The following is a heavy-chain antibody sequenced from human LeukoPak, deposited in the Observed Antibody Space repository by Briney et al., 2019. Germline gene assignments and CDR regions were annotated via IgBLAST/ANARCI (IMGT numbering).Heavy chain of an antibody. CDR3: ARYRITSGSYFFDY. CDR1: AFTLSDYS. J-gene: IGHJ4*02. CDR2: ISGRSSTI. D-gene: IGHD1-26*01. Sequence: GGSLRLSCVASAFTLSDYSMNWVRQAPGKGLEWVSYISGRSSTIYYADSVKGRFTISRDNAKNSVYLQMNSLRAEDTAVYYCARYRITSGSYFFDYWGQGTLVTVSS. V-gene: IGHV3-48*01.